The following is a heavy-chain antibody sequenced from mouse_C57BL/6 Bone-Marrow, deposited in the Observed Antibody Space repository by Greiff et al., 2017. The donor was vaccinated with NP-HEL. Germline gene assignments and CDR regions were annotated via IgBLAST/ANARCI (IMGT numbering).Heavy chain of an antibody. J-gene: IGHJ4*01. D-gene: IGHD2-4*01. Sequence: EVMLVESEGGLVQPGSSMKLSCTASGFTFSDYYMAWVRQVPEKGLEWVANINYDGSSTYYLDSLKSRFIISRDNAKNILYLQMRSLKSEDTATYYCSRERGLRRRTYAMDYWGQGTSVTVSS. V-gene: IGHV5-16*01. CDR2: INYDGSST. CDR3: SRERGLRRRTYAMDY. CDR1: GFTFSDYY.